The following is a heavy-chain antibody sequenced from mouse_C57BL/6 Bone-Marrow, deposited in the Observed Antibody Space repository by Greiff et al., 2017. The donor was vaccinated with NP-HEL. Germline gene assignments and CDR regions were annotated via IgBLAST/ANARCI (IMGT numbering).Heavy chain of an antibody. CDR2: INPGSGGT. J-gene: IGHJ2*01. V-gene: IGHV1-54*01. Sequence: VQLQQSGAELVRPGTSVKVSCKASGYAFTNYLIEWVKQRPGQGLEWIGVINPGSGGTNYNEKFKGKATLTADKSSSTAYMQLSSLTSEDSAVYFCARSSNFIGETNYDDFDYWGQGTTLTVSS. D-gene: IGHD2-4*01. CDR1: GYAFTNYL. CDR3: ARSSNFIGETNYDDFDY.